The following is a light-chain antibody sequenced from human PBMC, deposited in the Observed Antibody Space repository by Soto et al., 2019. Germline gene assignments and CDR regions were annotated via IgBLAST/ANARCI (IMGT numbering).Light chain of an antibody. CDR1: SRDIGGYDY. Sequence: QSALTQPASVSGSPGQSITLSCTGTSRDIGGYDYVSWYQRHPGKAPKLIIYDVNNRPSGVSNRFSGSKSGNTASLTISGLQAADEADYYCTSYASGSSHVVFGGGTKLTVL. V-gene: IGLV2-14*01. CDR3: TSYASGSSHVV. J-gene: IGLJ2*01. CDR2: DVN.